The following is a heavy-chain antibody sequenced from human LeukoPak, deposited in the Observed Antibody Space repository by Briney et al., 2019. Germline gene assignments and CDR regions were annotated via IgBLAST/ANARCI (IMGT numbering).Heavy chain of an antibody. CDR2: ISGSGGST. Sequence: QSGGSLRLSCAASGFTFSSYAMSWVRQAPGKGLEWVSAISGSGGSTYYADSVKGRFTISRDNSKNTLYLQMNSLRAEDTAVYYCAKLLLRFLEWGIDYWGQGTLVTVSS. V-gene: IGHV3-23*01. J-gene: IGHJ4*02. CDR1: GFTFSSYA. D-gene: IGHD3-3*01. CDR3: AKLLLRFLEWGIDY.